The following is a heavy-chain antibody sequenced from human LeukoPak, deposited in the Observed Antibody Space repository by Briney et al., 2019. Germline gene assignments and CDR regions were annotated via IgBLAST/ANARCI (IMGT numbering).Heavy chain of an antibody. CDR2: IYYSGST. J-gene: IGHJ4*02. CDR1: GGSSSSGDYY. CDR3: ARVSSILTGYHFDY. V-gene: IGHV4-30-4*01. Sequence: SETLSLTCTVSGGSSSSGDYYWSWIRQPPGKGLEWIGYIYYSGSTYYNPSLKSRVTISVDTSKNQFSLKLSSVTAADTAVYYCARVSSILTGYHFDYWGQGTLVTVSS. D-gene: IGHD3-9*01.